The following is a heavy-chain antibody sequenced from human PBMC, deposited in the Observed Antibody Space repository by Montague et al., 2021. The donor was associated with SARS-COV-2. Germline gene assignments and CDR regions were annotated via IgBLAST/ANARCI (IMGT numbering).Heavy chain of an antibody. CDR3: ARPSMVSRNYYYYGIDV. V-gene: IGHV4-59*01. CDR2: TYHSGTT. Sequence: SETLSLTCSVSGGSINSFYWSWIRQPPGKGLEWIGYTYHSGTTHYSPSLKSRVAISLDTSKNQFSLTLNSVTAADTAVYYCARPSMVSRNYYYYGIDVWGQGTTVTVSS. J-gene: IGHJ6*02. D-gene: IGHD2-21*01. CDR1: GGSINSFY.